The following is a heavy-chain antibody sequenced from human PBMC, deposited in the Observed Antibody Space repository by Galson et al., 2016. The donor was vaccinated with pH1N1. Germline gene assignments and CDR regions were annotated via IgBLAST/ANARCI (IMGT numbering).Heavy chain of an antibody. CDR1: GFIFSHVG. Sequence: SLRLSCAASGFIFSHVGMHWVRQAPGKGLEWVAVIWSDGSRRYYSESVEGRFVIFRDDSSNTLYLQMSSLGPEDTARYHCRTVDSRGYPAFDSWGQGTPVIVSS. J-gene: IGHJ4*02. CDR3: RTVDSRGYPAFDS. D-gene: IGHD3-22*01. CDR2: IWSDGSRR. V-gene: IGHV3-33*03.